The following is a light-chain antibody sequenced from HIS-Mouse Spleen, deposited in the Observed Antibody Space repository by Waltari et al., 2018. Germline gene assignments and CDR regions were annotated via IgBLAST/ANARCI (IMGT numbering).Light chain of an antibody. Sequence: SALTQPASVSGSPGQSITIYFTGPSSDVGSYNLVPWYQQHPGQAPKLMIYVGSKRPSGVSNRFSGSKSGNTASLTISGLQAEDEADYYCCSYAGSSTWVFGGVTKLTVL. J-gene: IGLJ3*02. V-gene: IGLV2-23*01. CDR3: CSYAGSSTWV. CDR1: SSDVGSYNL. CDR2: VGS.